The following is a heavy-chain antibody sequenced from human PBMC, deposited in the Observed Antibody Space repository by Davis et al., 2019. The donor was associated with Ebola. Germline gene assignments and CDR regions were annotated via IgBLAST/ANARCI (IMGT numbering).Heavy chain of an antibody. Sequence: GESLKISCVASGFSFSSYWMNWVRQAPGKGLEWVALISYDGSNKYYADSVKGRFTISRDNSKNTLYLQMSSLRAEDTAVYYCARDLPGGDWYFDLWGRGTLVTVSS. CDR1: GFSFSSYW. CDR3: ARDLPGGDWYFDL. D-gene: IGHD1-14*01. J-gene: IGHJ2*01. V-gene: IGHV3-30*03. CDR2: ISYDGSNK.